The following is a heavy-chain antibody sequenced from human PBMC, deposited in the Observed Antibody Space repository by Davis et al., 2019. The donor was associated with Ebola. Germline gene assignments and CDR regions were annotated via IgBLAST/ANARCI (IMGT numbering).Heavy chain of an antibody. CDR1: GYSFTSYW. V-gene: IGHV5-51*01. J-gene: IGHJ5*02. D-gene: IGHD2-2*01. CDR3: TRLDLRGDHCSSTSCWAENWFDP. Sequence: PVGSLRLSCKGSGYSFTSYWIGWVRQMPGKGLEWMGIIYTGDSDTRYSPSSQGQVTISADKSISTAYLQWSSLKASDTAMYYCTRLDLRGDHCSSTSCWAENWFDPWGQGTLVTVSS. CDR2: IYTGDSDT.